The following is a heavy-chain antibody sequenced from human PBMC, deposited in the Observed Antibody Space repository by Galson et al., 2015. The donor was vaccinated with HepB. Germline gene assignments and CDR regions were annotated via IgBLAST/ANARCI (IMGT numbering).Heavy chain of an antibody. CDR3: ARAQLWLRGAFDI. V-gene: IGHV2-70*11. CDR1: GFSLSTSGMC. CDR2: IDWDDDK. J-gene: IGHJ3*02. Sequence: PALVKPTQTLTLTCTLSGFSLSTSGMCVSWIRQPPGKALEWLARIDWDDDKYYSTSLKTRLTISKDTSKNQVVLTMTNMDPVDTATYYCARAQLWLRGAFDIWGQGTMVTVSS. D-gene: IGHD5-18*01.